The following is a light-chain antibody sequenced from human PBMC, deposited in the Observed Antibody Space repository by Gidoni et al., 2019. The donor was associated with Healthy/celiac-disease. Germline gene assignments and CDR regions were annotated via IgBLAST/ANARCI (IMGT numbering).Light chain of an antibody. V-gene: IGKV3-15*01. CDR1: QSVSSN. CDR3: QQYNNWPPWT. Sequence: EIVMTQSPATLSVSPGESATLSCRASQSVSSNLVWSQQKPGQAPRLLIYGASTRATGIPARFSGSGSGTEFTLTISSLQSEDFAVYYCQQYNNWPPWTFGQGTKVEIK. CDR2: GAS. J-gene: IGKJ1*01.